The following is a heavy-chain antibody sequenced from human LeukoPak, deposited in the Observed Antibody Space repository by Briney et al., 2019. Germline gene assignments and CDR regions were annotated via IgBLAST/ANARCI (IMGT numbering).Heavy chain of an antibody. D-gene: IGHD2-2*01. CDR2: IYYSGST. J-gene: IGHJ5*02. CDR1: GGSISSYY. CDR3: ARGGYQMLVGWFDP. Sequence: SETLSLTGTVSGGSISSYYWSWIRQPPGKGLEWIGYIYYSGSTNYNPSLKSRVTISVDMSKNQFSLKLSSVTAGDTAVYYCARGGYQMLVGWFDPWGQGTLVTVSS. V-gene: IGHV4-59*01.